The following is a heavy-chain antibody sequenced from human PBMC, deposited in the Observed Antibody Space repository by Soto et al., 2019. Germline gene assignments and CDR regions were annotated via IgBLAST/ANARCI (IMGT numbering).Heavy chain of an antibody. CDR3: ARHGGSYYDILTGYYDY. D-gene: IGHD3-9*01. Sequence: ASETLSLTCTVSGGSISSYYWSWIRQPPGKGLEWIGYIYYSGSTNYNPSLKSRVTISVDTSKNQFSLKLSSVTAADTAVYYCARHGGSYYDILTGYYDYWGQGTLVTVSS. CDR2: IYYSGST. V-gene: IGHV4-59*08. CDR1: GGSISSYY. J-gene: IGHJ4*02.